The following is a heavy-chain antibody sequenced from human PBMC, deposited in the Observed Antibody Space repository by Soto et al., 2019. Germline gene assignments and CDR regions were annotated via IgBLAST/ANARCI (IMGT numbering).Heavy chain of an antibody. V-gene: IGHV1-69*13. J-gene: IGHJ4*02. CDR2: IIPIFGTA. Sequence: GASVKVSCKASGGTFSSYAISWVRQAPGQGLEWMGGIIPIFGTANYAQKFQGRVTITADESTSTAYMELSSLRSEDTAVYYCAMIAVEMATIRSDYWGQGTLVTVSS. CDR1: GGTFSSYA. D-gene: IGHD5-12*01. CDR3: AMIAVEMATIRSDY.